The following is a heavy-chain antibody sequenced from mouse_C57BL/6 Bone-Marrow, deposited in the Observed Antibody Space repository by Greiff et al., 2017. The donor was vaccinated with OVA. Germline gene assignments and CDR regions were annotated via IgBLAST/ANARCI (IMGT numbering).Heavy chain of an antibody. V-gene: IGHV1-81*01. D-gene: IGHD1-1*01. CDR2: IYPRSGNT. J-gene: IGHJ4*01. CDR3: ARALHGSSPYYAMDY. Sequence: QVQLQQSGAELARPGASVKLSCKASGYTFTSYGISWVKQRTGQGLEWIGEIYPRSGNTYYNEKFKGKATLTADKSSSTAYMELRSLTSEDSAVYFCARALHGSSPYYAMDYWGQGTSVTVSS. CDR1: GYTFTSYG.